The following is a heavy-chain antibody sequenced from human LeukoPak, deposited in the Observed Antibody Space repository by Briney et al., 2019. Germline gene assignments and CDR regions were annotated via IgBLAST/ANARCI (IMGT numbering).Heavy chain of an antibody. V-gene: IGHV3-48*04. CDR2: ISSSSDST. D-gene: IGHD3-3*01. CDR3: ARVAGDFWSGYYFDY. Sequence: GGSLRLSCTTSGFTLSSYSMNWVRQAPGKGLEWVSYISSSSDSTNYADSVKGRFTISRDNAKNSLYLQMNSLRAEDTAVYYCARVAGDFWSGYYFDYWGQGTLVTVSS. J-gene: IGHJ4*02. CDR1: GFTLSSYS.